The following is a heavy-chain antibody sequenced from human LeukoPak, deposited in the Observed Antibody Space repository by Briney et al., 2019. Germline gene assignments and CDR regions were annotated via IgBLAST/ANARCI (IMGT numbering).Heavy chain of an antibody. J-gene: IGHJ6*02. D-gene: IGHD2-8*01. CDR1: GGTFSSYT. CDR3: ARDCTNGVCLGDYYGMDV. CDR2: IIPILGIA. Sequence: GASVKVSCKASGGTFSSYTISWVRQAPGQGLEWMGRIIPILGIANYAQKFQGRVTITADKSTSTAYMELSSLRSEDTAVYYCARDCTNGVCLGDYYGMDVWGQGTTVTVSS. V-gene: IGHV1-69*04.